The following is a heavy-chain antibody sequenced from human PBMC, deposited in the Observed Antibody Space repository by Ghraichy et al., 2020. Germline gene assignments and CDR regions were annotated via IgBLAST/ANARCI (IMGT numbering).Heavy chain of an antibody. J-gene: IGHJ6*02. CDR1: GFTFSSYS. CDR3: ARDLLDYQLLSLGMDV. Sequence: GALRLSCAASGFTFSSYSMNWVRQAPGKGLEWVSSISSSSSYIYYADSVKGRFTISRDNAKNSLYLQMNSLRAEDTAVYYCARDLLDYQLLSLGMDVWGQGTTVTVSS. CDR2: ISSSSSYI. D-gene: IGHD2-2*01. V-gene: IGHV3-21*01.